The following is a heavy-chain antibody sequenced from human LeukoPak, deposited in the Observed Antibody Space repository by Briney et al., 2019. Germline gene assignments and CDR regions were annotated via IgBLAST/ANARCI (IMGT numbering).Heavy chain of an antibody. Sequence: SETLSLTCAVYGGSFSGYYWSWIRQPPGKGLEWIGEINHSGSTNYNPSPKSRVTISVDTSKNQFSLKLSSVTAADTAVYYCTRAGDLAWFDPWGQGTLVTVSS. CDR3: TRAGDLAWFDP. V-gene: IGHV4-34*01. CDR2: INHSGST. D-gene: IGHD4-17*01. CDR1: GGSFSGYY. J-gene: IGHJ5*02.